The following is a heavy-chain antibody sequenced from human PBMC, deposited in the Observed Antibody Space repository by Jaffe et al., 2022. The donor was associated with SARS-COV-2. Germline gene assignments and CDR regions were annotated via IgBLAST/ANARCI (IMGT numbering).Heavy chain of an antibody. D-gene: IGHD1-26*01. Sequence: QVQLQESGPGLVKPSETLSLTCTVSGGSISSYYWSWIRQPPGKGLEWIGYIYYSGSTNYNPSLKSRVTISVDTSKNQFSLKLSSVTAADTAVYYCAREGSGSGGFDYWGQGTLVTVSS. V-gene: IGHV4-59*01. J-gene: IGHJ4*02. CDR2: IYYSGST. CDR3: AREGSGSGGFDY. CDR1: GGSISSYY.